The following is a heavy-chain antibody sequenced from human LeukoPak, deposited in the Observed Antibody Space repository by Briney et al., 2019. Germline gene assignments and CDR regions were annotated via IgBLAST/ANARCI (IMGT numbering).Heavy chain of an antibody. D-gene: IGHD2-2*02. J-gene: IGHJ4*02. Sequence: GGSLRLSCAASGFTFSGSAMHWVRQASGKGLEWVGRIRSKANSYATAYAASVKGRFTISRDDSKNTAYLQMNSLRTDDTAVYYCAIGGPNTPFESWGQGTLVTVSS. CDR2: IRSKANSYAT. V-gene: IGHV3-73*01. CDR3: AIGGPNTPFES. CDR1: GFTFSGSA.